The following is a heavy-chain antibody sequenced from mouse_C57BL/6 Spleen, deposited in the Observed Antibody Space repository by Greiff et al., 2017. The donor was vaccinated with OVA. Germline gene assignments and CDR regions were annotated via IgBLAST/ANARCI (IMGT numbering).Heavy chain of an antibody. CDR1: GYTFTSYW. CDR3: ARALNYYGSRLSYAMDY. V-gene: IGHV1-50*01. CDR2: IDPSDSYT. Sequence: QVQLQQSGAELVKPGASVKLSCKASGYTFTSYWMQWVKQRPGQGLEWIGEIDPSDSYTNYNQKFKGKATLTVDTSSSSAYMQLSSLTSEDSAVYYCARALNYYGSRLSYAMDYWGQGTSVTVSS. D-gene: IGHD1-1*01. J-gene: IGHJ4*01.